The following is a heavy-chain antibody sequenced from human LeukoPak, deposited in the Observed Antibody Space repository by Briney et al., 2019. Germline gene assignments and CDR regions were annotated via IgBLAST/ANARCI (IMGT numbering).Heavy chain of an antibody. CDR1: GFTFSDYY. CDR3: ARDRIAAGDYFDY. CDR2: ISSSGSTI. V-gene: IGHV3-11*01. Sequence: GGSLRLSCAASGFTFSDYYMSWIRQAPGKGLEWVSYISSSGSTIYYADSVEGRFTISRDNAKNSLYLQMNSLRAEDTAVYYCARDRIAAGDYFDYWGQGTLVTVSS. J-gene: IGHJ4*02. D-gene: IGHD6-13*01.